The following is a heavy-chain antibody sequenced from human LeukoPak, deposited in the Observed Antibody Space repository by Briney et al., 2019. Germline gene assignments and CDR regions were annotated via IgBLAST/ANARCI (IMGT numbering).Heavy chain of an antibody. V-gene: IGHV3-21*01. CDR2: ITHNSANI. CDR1: GFIFSVSD. J-gene: IGHJ4*02. Sequence: GGSLRLSCAAPGFIFSVSDMVSARQAPGKGLEWVSTITHNSANIYYADSVKGRFSISRDNARNSLFLQMNSLRAEDTAVYYCAVNFRHWGPGTLVTVSS. CDR3: AVNFRH. D-gene: IGHD2/OR15-2a*01.